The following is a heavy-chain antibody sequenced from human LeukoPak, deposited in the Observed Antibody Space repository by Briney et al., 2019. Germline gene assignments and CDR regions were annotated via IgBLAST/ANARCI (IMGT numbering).Heavy chain of an antibody. Sequence: PSETLSLTCTVSGGSISSYYWSWIGQPPGKGLEWIGYIYYSGSTNYNPSLKSRVTISVDTSKNQFSLKVNSVTAADTAVYYCAREPEGGGYYLHFDYWDQGTLVTVSS. CDR1: GGSISSYY. CDR3: AREPEGGGYYLHFDY. CDR2: IYYSGST. J-gene: IGHJ4*02. D-gene: IGHD3-22*01. V-gene: IGHV4-59*12.